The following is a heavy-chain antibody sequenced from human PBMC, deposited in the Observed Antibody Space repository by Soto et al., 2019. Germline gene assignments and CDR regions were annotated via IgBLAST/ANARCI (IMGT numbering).Heavy chain of an antibody. V-gene: IGHV3-30*18. CDR1: GSPSMAVA. CDR2: LSSDGNRN. D-gene: IGHD2-2*01. J-gene: IGHJ4*02. CDR3: AKVSVGYVDPNLGLAEAY. Sequence: QVQLVESGEAGPQPGTSLPLSCGAPGSPSMAVARHWFPQAPGRGLEWVAVLSSDGNRNLYAGSVRGGFTISRDNSKNTLHLQMNSLSSDDTAVYYCAKVSVGYVDPNLGLAEAYWGQGARVTVSS.